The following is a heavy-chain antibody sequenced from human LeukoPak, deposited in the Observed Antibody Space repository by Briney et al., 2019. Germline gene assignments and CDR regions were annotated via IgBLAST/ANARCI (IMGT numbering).Heavy chain of an antibody. CDR1: GDSISSYY. J-gene: IGHJ4*02. Sequence: SETLSLTCSVSGDSISSYYWSWVRQPAGKGLEWIGRIHPSGSTNYSPSLKSRVTLSVDTSKNQFSLKLNSVTAADTAVYYCARGPPPDFDYWGRGTLVTVSS. CDR3: ARGPPPDFDY. CDR2: IHPSGST. V-gene: IGHV4-4*07.